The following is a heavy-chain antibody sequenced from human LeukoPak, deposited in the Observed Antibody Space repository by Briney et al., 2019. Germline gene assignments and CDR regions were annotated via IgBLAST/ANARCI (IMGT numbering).Heavy chain of an antibody. CDR3: AKDKHATRFLEWLLCND. CDR2: ISGSGGST. Sequence: PGGSLRLSCAASGFTFSSYAMSWVRQAPGKGLEWVSAISGSGGSTYYADSVKGRFTISRDNSKNTLYLQMNSLRAEDTAVYYCAKDKHATRFLEWLLCNDWGQGTLVTVSS. J-gene: IGHJ4*02. D-gene: IGHD3-3*01. V-gene: IGHV3-23*01. CDR1: GFTFSSYA.